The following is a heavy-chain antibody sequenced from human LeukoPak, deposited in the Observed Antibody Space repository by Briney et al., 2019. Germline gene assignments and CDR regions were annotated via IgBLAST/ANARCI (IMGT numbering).Heavy chain of an antibody. CDR1: AGSISDSY. J-gene: IGHJ4*02. CDR3: ARDCSSTSCLDY. Sequence: SETLSLTCTVSAGSISDSYWSWIRQPPGQGLEWIGYIYSSGSTNYNPSLKSRVTISVDTSKNQFSLKLSSVTAADTAVYYCARDCSSTSCLDYWGQGTLVTVSS. D-gene: IGHD2-2*01. CDR2: IYSSGST. V-gene: IGHV4-59*01.